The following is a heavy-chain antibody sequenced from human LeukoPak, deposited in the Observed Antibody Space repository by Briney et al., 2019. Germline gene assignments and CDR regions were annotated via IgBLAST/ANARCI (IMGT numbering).Heavy chain of an antibody. D-gene: IGHD6-13*01. CDR2: IYYTGST. V-gene: IGHV4-59*08. J-gene: IGHJ6*02. Sequence: SETLSLTCTVSGGSIRSYYWRWIRQPPGKGLEWIGFIYYTGSTDYNPSLKSRVTTSEDTNKNQVFLMLRSVTAADQAVYYCARQEQLRLGSSGGYYYIMDVWGQGTTVTVSS. CDR1: GGSIRSYY. CDR3: ARQEQLRLGSSGGYYYIMDV.